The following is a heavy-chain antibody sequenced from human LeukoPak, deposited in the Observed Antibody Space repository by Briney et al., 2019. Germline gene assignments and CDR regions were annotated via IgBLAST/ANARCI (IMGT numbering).Heavy chain of an antibody. CDR1: GYTFTSYD. Sequence: GASVKVSCKASGYTFTSYDINWVRQATGQGLEWMGWMNPNSGNTGYAQKFQGRVTITRNTSISTAYMELSSLRSEDTAVYYCARSDSSGRNWFDPWGQGTLVTVSS. CDR2: MNPNSGNT. V-gene: IGHV1-8*03. J-gene: IGHJ5*02. CDR3: ARSDSSGRNWFDP. D-gene: IGHD3-22*01.